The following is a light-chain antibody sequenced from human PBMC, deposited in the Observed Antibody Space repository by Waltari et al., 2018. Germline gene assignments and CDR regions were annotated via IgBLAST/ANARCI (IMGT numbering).Light chain of an antibody. CDR1: QSVGSN. CDR2: GAS. V-gene: IGKV3-11*01. J-gene: IGKJ4*01. CDR3: QQHTDWPLT. Sequence: EIVLTQSPATLSLSPGERATLSCRASQSVGSNLAWYQQKPGLTPRLVIYGASNRATGIPDRFSASGSGTDFTLTISSLEPDDSAVYYCQQHTDWPLTFGGGTKVEI.